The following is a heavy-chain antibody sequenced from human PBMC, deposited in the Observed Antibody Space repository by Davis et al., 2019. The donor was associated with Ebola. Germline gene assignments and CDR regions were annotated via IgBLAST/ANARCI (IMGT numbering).Heavy chain of an antibody. V-gene: IGHV1-69*13. CDR2: IIPIFGTA. D-gene: IGHD3-16*02. Sequence: SVKVSCKASGYTFTSYGISWVRQAPGQGLEWMGGIIPIFGTANYAQKFQGRVTITADESTSTAYMELSSLRSEDTAVYYCASRLHLGELSLANWFDPWGQGTLVTVSS. CDR1: GYTFTSYG. J-gene: IGHJ5*02. CDR3: ASRLHLGELSLANWFDP.